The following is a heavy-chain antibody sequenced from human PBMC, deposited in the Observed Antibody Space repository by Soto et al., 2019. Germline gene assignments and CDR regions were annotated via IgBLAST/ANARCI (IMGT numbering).Heavy chain of an antibody. D-gene: IGHD1-26*01. CDR2: IIPIFGTA. Sequence: GASVKVSCKASGGTLSSYAISWVRQAPGQGLEWMGGIIPIFGTANYAQKFQGRVTITADESTSTAYMELSSLRSEDTAVYYCARDYNSGSSFDYWGQGTLVTVSS. V-gene: IGHV1-69*13. J-gene: IGHJ4*02. CDR1: GGTLSSYA. CDR3: ARDYNSGSSFDY.